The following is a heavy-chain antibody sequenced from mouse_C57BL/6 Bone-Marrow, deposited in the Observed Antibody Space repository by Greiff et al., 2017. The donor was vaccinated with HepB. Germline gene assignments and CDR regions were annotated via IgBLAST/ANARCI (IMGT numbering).Heavy chain of an antibody. CDR2: IYPRSGNT. J-gene: IGHJ2*01. CDR1: GYTFTSSG. Sequence: QVQLQQSGAELARPGASVKLSCKASGYTFTSSGISWVKQRTGQGLEWIGEIYPRSGNTYYNEKFKGKATLTADKSSSTAYMELRSLTSEDSAVYYCARKGRRSYYFDYWGQGTTLTVSS. CDR3: ARKGRRSYYFDY. V-gene: IGHV1-81*01.